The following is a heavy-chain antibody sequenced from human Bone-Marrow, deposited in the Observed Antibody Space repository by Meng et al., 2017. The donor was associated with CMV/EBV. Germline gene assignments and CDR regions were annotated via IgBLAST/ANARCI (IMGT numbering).Heavy chain of an antibody. CDR3: ARWDCSSTSCAVGIDY. CDR1: GFTFSSYA. Sequence: GESLKISCAASGFTFSSYAMHWVRQAPGKGQEWVAVISYDGSNKYYADSVKGRFTISRDNSKNTLYLQMNSLRAEDTAVYYCARWDCSSTSCAVGIDYWGQGTLVTVSS. V-gene: IGHV3-30-3*01. D-gene: IGHD2-2*01. J-gene: IGHJ4*02. CDR2: ISYDGSNK.